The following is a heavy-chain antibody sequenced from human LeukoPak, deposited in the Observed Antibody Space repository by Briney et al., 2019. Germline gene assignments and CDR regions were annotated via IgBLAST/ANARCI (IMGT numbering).Heavy chain of an antibody. CDR1: GFTFSSHA. CDR2: IYESGQTT. D-gene: IGHD2-21*01. V-gene: IGHV3-23*01. CDR3: AKDYRIGYSDHFDY. J-gene: IGHJ4*02. Sequence: GGSLRLSCVGSGFTFSSHAMSWVRQAPEKGLEWVSGIYESGQTTHYADSVKGRFSISRDNSKNTLYLQMDSLRGEDTAIYYCAKDYRIGYSDHFDYWGQGTLVTVSS.